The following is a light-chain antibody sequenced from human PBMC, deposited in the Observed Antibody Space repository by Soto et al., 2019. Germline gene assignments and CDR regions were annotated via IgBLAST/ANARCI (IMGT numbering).Light chain of an antibody. CDR2: DVT. V-gene: IGLV2-11*01. CDR1: SSDVGDYNY. Sequence: QSALTQPRSVSGSPGQSVTISCTGTSSDVGDYNYVSWYQQHPGKAPKLMIYDVTKRPLGVADRFSGSMTGNTASLTISGLQSEDEADYYCCSSAGRQLNVLGTGTKLTVL. CDR3: CSSAGRQLNV. J-gene: IGLJ1*01.